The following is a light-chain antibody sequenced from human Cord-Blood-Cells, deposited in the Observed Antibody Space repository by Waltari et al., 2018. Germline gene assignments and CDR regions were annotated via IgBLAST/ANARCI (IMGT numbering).Light chain of an antibody. CDR1: SSNIGAGYD. CDR3: QSYDSSLSGYV. V-gene: IGLV1-40*01. CDR2: GNS. Sequence: QSVLTQPPSVSGAPGQRVTISCTGSSSNIGAGYDVHWYQQLPGTAPKLLIYGNSNRPCGVPDRFSGSKSGTSASLAITGLQAEDDADYYCQSYDSSLSGYVFGTGTKVTVL. J-gene: IGLJ1*01.